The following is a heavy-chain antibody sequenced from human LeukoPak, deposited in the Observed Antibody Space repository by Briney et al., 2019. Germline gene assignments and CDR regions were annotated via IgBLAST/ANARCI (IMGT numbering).Heavy chain of an antibody. D-gene: IGHD2-8*01. CDR3: ARGFYCTNGVCYTRSSVAYYYYGMDV. CDR1: GGSFSGYY. J-gene: IGHJ6*02. V-gene: IGHV4-34*01. CDR2: INHSGST. Sequence: PSETLSLTCAVYGGSFSGYYWSWIRQPPGKGLEWIGEINHSGSTNYNPSLKSRDTISVDTSKNQFSLKLSSVTAADTAVYYCARGFYCTNGVCYTRSSVAYYYYGMDVWGQGTTVTVSS.